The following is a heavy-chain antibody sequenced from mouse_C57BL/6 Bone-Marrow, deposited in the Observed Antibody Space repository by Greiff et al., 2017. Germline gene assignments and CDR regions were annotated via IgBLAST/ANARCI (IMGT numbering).Heavy chain of an antibody. CDR3: ASSFITTVVRDY. CDR1: GFSLTSYG. V-gene: IGHV2-2*01. J-gene: IGHJ2*01. CDR2: LGSGGST. Sequence: VQGVESGPGLVQPSQSLSITCTVSGFSLTSYGVHWVRQSPGQGLEWLGVLGSGGSTDYNAAFISRLSISKDNSKSQVFFKMSSMQADDTAIYYCASSFITTVVRDYWGQGTTLTVSS. D-gene: IGHD1-1*01.